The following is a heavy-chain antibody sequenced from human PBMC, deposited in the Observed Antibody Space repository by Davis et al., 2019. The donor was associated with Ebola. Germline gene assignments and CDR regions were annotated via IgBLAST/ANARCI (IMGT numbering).Heavy chain of an antibody. D-gene: IGHD5-18*01. J-gene: IGHJ4*02. Sequence: GESLKISCAASGFTFSSYGMHWVRQAPGKGLEWVAVIWHDGSNKNYADSVKGRFTISRDNSKNTVYLQMNSLRAEDTAVYYCARSTAMVRWGQGTLVTVSS. CDR1: GFTFSSYG. CDR3: ARSTAMVR. CDR2: IWHDGSNK. V-gene: IGHV3-33*01.